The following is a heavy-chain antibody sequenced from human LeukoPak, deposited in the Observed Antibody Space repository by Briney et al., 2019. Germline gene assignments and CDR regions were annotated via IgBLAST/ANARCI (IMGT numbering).Heavy chain of an antibody. V-gene: IGHV3-73*01. CDR1: GFTFSGFA. CDR3: TTVSSGAQAPY. J-gene: IGHJ4*02. Sequence: PGGSLRLSCAASGFTFSGFAMHWVRQASGKGLEWVGRIRSKANSYATAYAASVKGRFTISRDDSKNTAYLQMNSLKTEDTAVYYCTTVSSGAQAPYWGQGTLVTVSS. D-gene: IGHD1-26*01. CDR2: IRSKANSYAT.